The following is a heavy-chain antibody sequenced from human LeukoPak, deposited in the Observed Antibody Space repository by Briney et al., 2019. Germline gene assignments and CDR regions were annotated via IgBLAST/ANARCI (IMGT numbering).Heavy chain of an antibody. CDR3: ARAPTVLVGYCSSSSCQADY. CDR1: GFTFSDYY. D-gene: IGHD2-2*01. J-gene: IGHJ4*02. V-gene: IGHV3-11*04. CDR2: ISSSGSTI. Sequence: GSLRLSCAASGFTFSDYYMSWIRQAPGKGLEWVSYISSSGSTIYYADSVRGRFTISRDNAENSLYLQMHSLRVEDTAVYYCARAPTVLVGYCSSSSCQADYWGQGTLVTVSS.